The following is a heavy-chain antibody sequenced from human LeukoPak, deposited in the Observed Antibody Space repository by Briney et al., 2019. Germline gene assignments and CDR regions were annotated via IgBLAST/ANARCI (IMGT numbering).Heavy chain of an antibody. CDR3: AQAGIAAPGRTYYYMDV. Sequence: ASETLSLTCTVSGGSISSSSYYWGWIRQPPGKGLEWIGSIYYSGSTYYNPSLKSRVTISVDRSKNQFSLKLSSVTAADTAVYYCAQAGIAAPGRTYYYMDVWGKGTTVTVSS. CDR1: GGSISSSSYY. V-gene: IGHV4-39*07. D-gene: IGHD6-13*01. J-gene: IGHJ6*03. CDR2: IYYSGST.